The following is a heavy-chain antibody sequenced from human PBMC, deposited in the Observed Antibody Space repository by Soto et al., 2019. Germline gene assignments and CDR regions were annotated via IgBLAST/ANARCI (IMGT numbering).Heavy chain of an antibody. CDR1: GFTFSTYS. V-gene: IGHV3-48*02. CDR3: ARDLGNGDYLTYIDF. D-gene: IGHD4-17*01. J-gene: IGHJ4*02. CDR2: ISSRSSAI. Sequence: PGGSLRLSCAASGFTFSTYSMNWVRQAPGKGLEWVSYISSRSSAIYYADSVKGRFTISRDNAKNSLYLQMNSLRDEDTAVYYCARDLGNGDYLTYIDFRGQGTPVTVSS.